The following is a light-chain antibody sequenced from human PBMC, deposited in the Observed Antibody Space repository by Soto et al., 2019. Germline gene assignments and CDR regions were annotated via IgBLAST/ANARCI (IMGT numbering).Light chain of an antibody. CDR1: QDINNS. CDR2: DAS. Sequence: DIQMTQSLSSLSASVGDRVTITCQANQDINNSLNWYQQRPGEAPKLLIYDASILEAGVPSRFSGSGFGTTFTLTISSLQPEDFATYYCQQFDNLPLTFGGGTKLELK. J-gene: IGKJ4*01. V-gene: IGKV1-33*01. CDR3: QQFDNLPLT.